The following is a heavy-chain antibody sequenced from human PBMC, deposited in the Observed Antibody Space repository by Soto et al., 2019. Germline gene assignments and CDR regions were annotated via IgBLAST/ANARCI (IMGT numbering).Heavy chain of an antibody. J-gene: IGHJ5*02. CDR3: ARGPARREWFDP. CDR1: GGSIASHNYY. D-gene: IGHD6-6*01. Sequence: SETLSLTCNVSGGSIASHNYYGAWIRQPTGKGLEWIGGIYHSGSTNYSPSLKSRVTISVDTSKNQFSLKLSSAPAADTDVYYCARGPARREWFDPWGQGTLVTVSS. CDR2: IYHSGST. V-gene: IGHV4-39*07.